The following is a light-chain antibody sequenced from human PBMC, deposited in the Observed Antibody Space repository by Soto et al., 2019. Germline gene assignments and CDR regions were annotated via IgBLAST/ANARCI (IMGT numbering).Light chain of an antibody. CDR2: DVY. CDR1: SSDVGGFNY. J-gene: IGLJ2*01. V-gene: IGLV2-14*01. CDR3: SLYTSSSTVV. Sequence: QSVLTQPASVSGSPGQSITISCTGTSSDVGGFNYVSWYQQHPGKAPKLLIFDVYSRPSGISNRFSGSKSGNTASLTISGLQAEDEADYYCSLYTSSSTVVFGGGTQLTVL.